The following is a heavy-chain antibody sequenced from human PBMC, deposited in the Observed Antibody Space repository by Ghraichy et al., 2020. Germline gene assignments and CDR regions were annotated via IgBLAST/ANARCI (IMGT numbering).Heavy chain of an antibody. J-gene: IGHJ6*03. D-gene: IGHD3-3*01. CDR2: IIPIFGTA. CDR1: GGTFSSYA. CDR3: ARSDPIFGVVSHYYYYYMDV. V-gene: IGHV1-69*13. Sequence: SVKVSCKASGGTFSSYAISWVRQAPGQGLEWMGGIIPIFGTANYAQKFQGRVTITADESTSTAYMELSSLRSEDTAVYYCARSDPIFGVVSHYYYYYMDVWGKGTTVTVSS.